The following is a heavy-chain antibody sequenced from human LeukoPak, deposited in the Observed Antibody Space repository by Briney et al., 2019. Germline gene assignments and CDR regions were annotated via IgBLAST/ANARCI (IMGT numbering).Heavy chain of an antibody. J-gene: IGHJ4*02. CDR1: GYTFTSYG. D-gene: IGHD6-13*01. CDR3: ARALTSSSDY. V-gene: IGHV1-2*02. CDR2: INPNNGGT. Sequence: ASVKVSCKASGYTFTSYGISWVRQAPGQGLECMGWINPNNGGTNYAQKFQGRVTMTRDTSISTAYMELSGLRSDDAAVYFCARALTSSSDYWGQGTLVTVSS.